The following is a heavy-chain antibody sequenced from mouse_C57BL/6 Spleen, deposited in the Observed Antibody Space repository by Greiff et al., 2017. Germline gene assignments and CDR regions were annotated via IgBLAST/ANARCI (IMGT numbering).Heavy chain of an antibody. V-gene: IGHV1-80*01. CDR2: IYPGDGDT. CDR3: ARAGDDCYSGYYAMDY. CDR1: GYAFSSYW. J-gene: IGHJ4*01. D-gene: IGHD2-3*01. Sequence: QVQLQQSGAELVKPGASVKVSCKASGYAFSSYWMNWVKPRPGKGLEWIGQIYPGDGDTKYNGKFKGKATLTADKSSRTAYMRLCSLSSEDAAVYFCARAGDDCYSGYYAMDYWGQGTSVTVSS.